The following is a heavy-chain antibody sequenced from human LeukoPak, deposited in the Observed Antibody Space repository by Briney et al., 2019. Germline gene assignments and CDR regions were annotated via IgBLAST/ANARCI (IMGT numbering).Heavy chain of an antibody. CDR1: GFTFSSYA. CDR2: ISYDGSNK. V-gene: IGHV3-30-3*01. D-gene: IGHD6-19*01. CDR3: AGVIAVRGAFDI. J-gene: IGHJ3*02. Sequence: PGGSLRLSCAASGFTFSSYAMHWVRQAPGKGLEWVAVISYDGSNKYYADSVKGRFTISRDNSKNTLYLQMNSLRAEDTAVYYCAGVIAVRGAFDIWGQGTMVTVSS.